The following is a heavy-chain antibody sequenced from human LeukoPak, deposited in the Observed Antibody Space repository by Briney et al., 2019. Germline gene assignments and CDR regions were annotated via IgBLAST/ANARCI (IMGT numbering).Heavy chain of an antibody. CDR3: ARARYQLPPHFMDV. CDR2: IKQDGSEK. J-gene: IGHJ6*02. CDR1: GFTFISYW. D-gene: IGHD2-2*01. V-gene: IGHV3-7*01. Sequence: QSGGSLRLSCAASGFTFISYWMSWVRQAPGKGLEWVANIKQDGSEKYYVDSVKGRFTISRDNAKNSLYLQMNSLRAEDTAVYYCARARYQLPPHFMDVWGQGTTVTVSS.